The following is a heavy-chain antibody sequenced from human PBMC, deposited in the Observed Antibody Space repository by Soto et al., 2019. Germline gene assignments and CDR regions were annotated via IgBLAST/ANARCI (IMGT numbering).Heavy chain of an antibody. V-gene: IGHV5-51*01. D-gene: IGHD1-1*01. J-gene: IGHJ4*02. CDR3: ARGGLSTRTFDY. CDR1: GYNFAGYW. CDR2: IYPSDSDT. Sequence: GASLKISCKGSGYNFAGYWIAWVRQMPGKGLELMGIIYPSDSDTRYRPSFQGQVTISADKSLSSAYLQWSSLRASDTAMYYCARGGLSTRTFDYWGQGTPVTFSS.